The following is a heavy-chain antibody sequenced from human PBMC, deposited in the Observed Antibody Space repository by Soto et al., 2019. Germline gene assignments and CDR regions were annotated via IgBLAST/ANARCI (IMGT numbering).Heavy chain of an antibody. J-gene: IGHJ6*02. V-gene: IGHV3-23*01. D-gene: IGHD2-15*01. Sequence: PGGSLGLSCAASGFTFSSYAMSWVRQAPGKGLEWVSAISGSGGSTYYADSVKGRFTISRDNSKNTLYLQINSLRAEDTAVYYCAKDSISRDIVVVVAAKNYYYYYGMDVWRQGTKVTVSS. CDR3: AKDSISRDIVVVVAAKNYYYYYGMDV. CDR2: ISGSGGST. CDR1: GFTFSSYA.